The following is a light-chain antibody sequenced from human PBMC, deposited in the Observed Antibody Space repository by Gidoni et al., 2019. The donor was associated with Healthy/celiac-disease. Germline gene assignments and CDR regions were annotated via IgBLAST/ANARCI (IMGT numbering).Light chain of an antibody. CDR2: KAS. V-gene: IGKV1-5*03. CDR3: QQYNSYPYT. J-gene: IGKJ2*01. CDR1: QSISSW. Sequence: DIQMTQSPSTLSASVGDRVTITCRASQSISSWLSWYQQKPGKAPKLLIYKASSLESGVPSRFSGSGSGTEFTLTISSLQPDDFATYYCQQYNSYPYTFGQGTKLEIK.